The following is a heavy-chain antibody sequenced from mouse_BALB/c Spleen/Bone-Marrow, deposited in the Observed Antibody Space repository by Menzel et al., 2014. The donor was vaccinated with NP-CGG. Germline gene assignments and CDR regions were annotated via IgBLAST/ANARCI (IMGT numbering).Heavy chain of an antibody. Sequence: VQLQQSGPELVKPGASVKISSKASGYTFTAYYINWVMQTPGKSLEWIAWISPGSGSTKYNENSKGKATLPVDTSSSTVDMKLRRRRNEDTGGDFWANLGREAMDNRGEGTTVTGSS. CDR3: ANLGREAMDN. J-gene: IGHJ4*01. CDR1: GYTFTAYY. CDR2: ISPGSGST. D-gene: IGHD3-1*01. V-gene: IGHV1-84*02.